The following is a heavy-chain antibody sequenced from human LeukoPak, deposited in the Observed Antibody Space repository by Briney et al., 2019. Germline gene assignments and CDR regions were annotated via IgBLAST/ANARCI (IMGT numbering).Heavy chain of an antibody. CDR1: GGSISSSSFY. Sequence: SGTLSLTCIVSGGSISSSSFYWGWIRQPPGKELEWIGTIYYTGSYTGTTYYNPSLESRVTVSVDTSQNLCSLKLTSVTAADTAVYYCVGEEYGTGSYYKSSDWGQGTLVTVSS. J-gene: IGHJ4*02. D-gene: IGHD3-10*01. V-gene: IGHV4-39*01. CDR3: VGEEYGTGSYYKSSD. CDR2: IYYTGSYTGTT.